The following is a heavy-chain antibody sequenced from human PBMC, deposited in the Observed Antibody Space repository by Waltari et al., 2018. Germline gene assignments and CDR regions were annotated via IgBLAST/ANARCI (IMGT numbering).Heavy chain of an antibody. Sequence: QLQLQESGPGLVKPSETLSLTCTVSGGSISSSSYYWGWIRQPPGKGLEWIGSIYYSGINYYNPSLKSRVTISVDTAKNQFSLKLSSVTAADTAVYYCARVDCSGGSCYSHLGGSFDYWGQGTLVTVSS. CDR2: IYYSGIN. D-gene: IGHD2-15*01. V-gene: IGHV4-39*07. CDR3: ARVDCSGGSCYSHLGGSFDY. CDR1: GGSISSSSYY. J-gene: IGHJ4*02.